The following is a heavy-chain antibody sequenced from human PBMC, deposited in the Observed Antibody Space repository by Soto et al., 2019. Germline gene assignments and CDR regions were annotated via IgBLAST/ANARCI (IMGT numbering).Heavy chain of an antibody. V-gene: IGHV1-69*01. D-gene: IGHD6-13*01. Sequence: QVQLVQSGAEVKKPGSSVKVSCKASGGTFSSYAISWLRQAPGQGLEWMGGIIPIFGTANYAQKFQGRVPSTAYESTRTAYMELSSLRSEDTAVYYCARGGIGQQPSPVDYWGQGTLVTVAS. CDR3: ARGGIGQQPSPVDY. CDR2: IIPIFGTA. J-gene: IGHJ4*02. CDR1: GGTFSSYA.